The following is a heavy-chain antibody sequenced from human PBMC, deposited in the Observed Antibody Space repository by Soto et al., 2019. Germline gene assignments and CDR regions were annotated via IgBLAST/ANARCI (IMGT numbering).Heavy chain of an antibody. CDR1: GYTFTSYG. J-gene: IGHJ4*02. Sequence: ASVKVSCKASGYTFTSYGISWVRQAPGQGLEWMGWISAYNGNTNYAQKLRGRVTMTTDTSTSTAYMELRSLRSDDTAVYYCARDHSGYDEYYFDFWGQGTLVTVSS. V-gene: IGHV1-18*01. CDR3: ARDHSGYDEYYFDF. CDR2: ISAYNGNT. D-gene: IGHD5-12*01.